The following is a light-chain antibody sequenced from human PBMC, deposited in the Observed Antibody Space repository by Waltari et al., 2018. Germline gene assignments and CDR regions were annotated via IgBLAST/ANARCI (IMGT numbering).Light chain of an antibody. CDR3: QQYQSYPLT. Sequence: DIQMTQSPSSLSASVGDRVTITCRASRSISNYLAWIQQKPGKAPKSLIYGASTLQSGAPSRFSGSGAGTDFTLTISSLQPEDVATYYCQQYQSYPLTFGGGTKVEIK. CDR2: GAS. V-gene: IGKV1-16*01. CDR1: RSISNY. J-gene: IGKJ4*01.